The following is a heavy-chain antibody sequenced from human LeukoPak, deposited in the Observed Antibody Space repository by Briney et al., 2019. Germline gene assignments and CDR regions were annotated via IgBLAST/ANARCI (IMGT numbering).Heavy chain of an antibody. Sequence: ASVKVSCKASGYTFNRYGISWVRQAPGQGLAWMGWISAYNGNTNYAQKFQGRVTMTTDTSTSTAYMELRSLRSDDTAVYYCARDNAYQWFGELSSAHWGQGTLVTVSS. J-gene: IGHJ1*01. V-gene: IGHV1-18*01. CDR3: ARDNAYQWFGELSSAH. CDR2: ISAYNGNT. CDR1: GYTFNRYG. D-gene: IGHD3-10*01.